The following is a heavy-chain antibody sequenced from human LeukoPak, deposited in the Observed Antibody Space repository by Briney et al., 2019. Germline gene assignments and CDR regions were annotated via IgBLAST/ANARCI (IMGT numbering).Heavy chain of an antibody. CDR1: GYTFTGYY. V-gene: IGHV1-2*02. Sequence: ASVKVSCKASGYTFTGYYMHWVRQAPGRGLEWMGWINPNSGGTNYAQKFQGRVTMTRDTSISTAYMELSRLRSDDTAVYYCASLYGSGSYPVDYWGQGTLVTVSS. CDR3: ASLYGSGSYPVDY. D-gene: IGHD3-10*01. J-gene: IGHJ4*02. CDR2: INPNSGGT.